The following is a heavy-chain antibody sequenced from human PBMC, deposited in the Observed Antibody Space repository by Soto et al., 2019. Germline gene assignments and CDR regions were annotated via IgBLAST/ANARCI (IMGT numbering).Heavy chain of an antibody. CDR3: SRTDYGTAYFDP. V-gene: IGHV4-30-4*01. CDR1: GASISSGNHH. J-gene: IGHJ5*02. CDR2: IFYSGTT. D-gene: IGHD3-10*01. Sequence: PSETLSLTCTASGASISSGNHHWSWIRQPPGKGLEWIGYIFYSGTTYYNPSLKSRLTMSVDTSKNQFSLKLSSATPPHTAVYYCSRTDYGTAYFDPWGQVSPITV.